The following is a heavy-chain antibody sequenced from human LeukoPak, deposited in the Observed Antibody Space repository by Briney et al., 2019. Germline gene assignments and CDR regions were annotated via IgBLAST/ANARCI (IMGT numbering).Heavy chain of an antibody. CDR2: IFPGDSDT. CDR3: ARETLYCSGGSCYRALDP. D-gene: IGHD2-15*01. Sequence: GESLKISCKGSGYTFITYWIGWVRQLPGKGLEWMGIIFPGDSDTRYSPSFQGQVTISADKSISTAYLQWSSLKASDTAMYYCARETLYCSGGSCYRALDPWGQGTLVTVSS. J-gene: IGHJ5*02. V-gene: IGHV5-51*01. CDR1: GYTFITYW.